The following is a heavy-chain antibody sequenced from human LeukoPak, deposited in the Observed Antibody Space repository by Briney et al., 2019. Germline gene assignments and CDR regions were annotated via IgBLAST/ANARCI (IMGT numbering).Heavy chain of an antibody. CDR3: AREQGGSFLFDY. CDR2: ISAYNGNT. J-gene: IGHJ4*02. Sequence: ASVKVSCKASGYTFTSYGISWVRQAPGQGLEWMGWISAYNGNTNYAQKFQGRLTMTTDTSTSTASLELRSLTSDDTAVYYCAREQGGSFLFDYWGQGTVVTVSS. D-gene: IGHD5-12*01. CDR1: GYTFTSYG. V-gene: IGHV1-18*01.